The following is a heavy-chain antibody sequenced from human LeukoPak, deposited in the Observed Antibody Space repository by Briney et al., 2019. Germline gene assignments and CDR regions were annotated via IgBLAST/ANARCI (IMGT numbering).Heavy chain of an antibody. D-gene: IGHD4-17*01. CDR2: INHSGST. CDR1: GGSFSGYD. CDR3: ARHSGTVTNFDY. J-gene: IGHJ4*02. Sequence: SETLSLTCAVYGGSFSGYDWSWIRQPPGKGLEWIGEINHSGSTNYNPSLKSRVTISVDTSKNQFSLKLSSVTAADTAVYYCARHSGTVTNFDYWGQGTLVTVSS. V-gene: IGHV4-34*01.